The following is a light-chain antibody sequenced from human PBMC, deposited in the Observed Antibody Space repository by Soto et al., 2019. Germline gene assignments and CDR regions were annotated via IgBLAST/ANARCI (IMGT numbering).Light chain of an antibody. V-gene: IGLV2-8*01. J-gene: IGLJ1*01. Sequence: QSALTQPPSASGSPGQSVTISCTGTSSVVGGYNYVSWYQQHPGKAPKLMIYEVSKRPSGVPDRFSGSKSGNTASLTVSGLQAEDEADYYCSSYVGSNNFVFGTGTKVTV. CDR1: SSVVGGYNY. CDR2: EVS. CDR3: SSYVGSNNFV.